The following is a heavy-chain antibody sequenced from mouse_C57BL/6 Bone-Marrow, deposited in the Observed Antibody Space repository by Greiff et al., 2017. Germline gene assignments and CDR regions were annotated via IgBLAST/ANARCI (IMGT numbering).Heavy chain of an antibody. CDR3: SRIPRHSWFAY. CDR2: IWRGGST. V-gene: IGHV2-2*01. Sequence: VQLQQSGPGLVQPSQSLSITCPVSGFSLTSYGVNWVRQSPGKGLEWLGVIWRGGSTDYNAAFISRLSISKDNSKSQVFFKMNSLQADDTAIYYCSRIPRHSWFAYWGQGTLVTVSA. J-gene: IGHJ3*01. CDR1: GFSLTSYG.